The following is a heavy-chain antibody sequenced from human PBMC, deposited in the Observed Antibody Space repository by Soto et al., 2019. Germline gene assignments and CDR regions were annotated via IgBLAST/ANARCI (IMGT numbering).Heavy chain of an antibody. D-gene: IGHD2-15*01. J-gene: IGHJ5*02. CDR1: GGSISSYY. CDR2: IYYSGST. V-gene: IGHV4-59*01. Sequence: QVQLQESGPGLVKPSETLSRTCTVSGGSISSYYWSWIRQPPGKGLEWIGYIYYSGSTNYNPSLTSRVTISVATSNNQFSLKLSSVTAAAPAVYYCARVTYCSGCSCPGGWFDPWGQGTLVTVSS. CDR3: ARVTYCSGCSCPGGWFDP.